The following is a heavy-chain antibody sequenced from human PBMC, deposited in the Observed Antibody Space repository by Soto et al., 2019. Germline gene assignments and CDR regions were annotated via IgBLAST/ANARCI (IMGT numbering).Heavy chain of an antibody. D-gene: IGHD3-3*01. CDR1: GYTFTSYG. CDR2: ISAYNGNT. Sequence: ASVKVSCKASGYTFTSYGISWVRQAPGQGLEWMGWISAYNGNTNYAQKLQGRVTMTTDTSTSTAYMELRSLRSEDTAVYYCAIDPSNMYYDFWSGYGNFDYWGQGTLVTVSS. CDR3: AIDPSNMYYDFWSGYGNFDY. V-gene: IGHV1-18*01. J-gene: IGHJ4*02.